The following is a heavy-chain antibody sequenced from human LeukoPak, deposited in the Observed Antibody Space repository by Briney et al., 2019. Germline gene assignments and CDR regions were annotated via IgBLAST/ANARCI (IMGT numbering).Heavy chain of an antibody. CDR1: GNYW. V-gene: IGHV3-7*01. Sequence: GGSLRLSCAASGNYWMHWVRQAPGKGLEWVANIKQDGSEKYYVDSVKGRFTISRDNAKNSLYLQMNSLRAEDTAVYYCARETIATRARDYWGQGTLVTVSS. J-gene: IGHJ4*02. CDR3: ARETIATRARDY. D-gene: IGHD6-6*01. CDR2: IKQDGSEK.